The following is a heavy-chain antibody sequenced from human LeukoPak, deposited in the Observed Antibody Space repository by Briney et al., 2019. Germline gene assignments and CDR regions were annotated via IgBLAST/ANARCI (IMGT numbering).Heavy chain of an antibody. Sequence: ASVKVSCKASGHTFTSYDINWVRQATGQGLEWMGWMNPNSGNTGYAQKFQGRVTMTRNTSISTAYMELSSLRSEDTAVYYWARGAMEWLLRRNWFDPWGQGTLVTVSS. V-gene: IGHV1-8*01. CDR2: MNPNSGNT. J-gene: IGHJ5*02. CDR3: ARGAMEWLLRRNWFDP. D-gene: IGHD3-3*01. CDR1: GHTFTSYD.